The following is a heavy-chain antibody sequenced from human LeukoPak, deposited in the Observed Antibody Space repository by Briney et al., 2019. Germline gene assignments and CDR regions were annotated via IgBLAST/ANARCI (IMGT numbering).Heavy chain of an antibody. CDR1: GFTFDDYA. J-gene: IGHJ6*02. V-gene: IGHV3-9*01. D-gene: IGHD3-3*01. Sequence: PGRSLRLSCAASGFTFDDYAMHWVRQAPGKGLEWVSGISWNSGSIGYADSVKGRFTISRDNAKNSLYPQMNSLRAEDTALYYCAKDYDFWSGPVPVYGMDVWGQGTTVTVSS. CDR2: ISWNSGSI. CDR3: AKDYDFWSGPVPVYGMDV.